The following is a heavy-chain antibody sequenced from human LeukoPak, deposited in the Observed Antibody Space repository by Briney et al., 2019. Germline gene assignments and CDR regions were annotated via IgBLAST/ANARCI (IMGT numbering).Heavy chain of an antibody. J-gene: IGHJ4*02. Sequence: GGSLRLSCAASGFTFSSYGMHWVRQAPGKGLEWVAVISYDGSNKYYADSVKGRFTISRDNSKNTLYLQMNSLRAEDTAVYYCAKGEYGSGTYKGPFDYWGQGTLVTVSS. CDR2: ISYDGSNK. D-gene: IGHD3-10*01. CDR1: GFTFSSYG. CDR3: AKGEYGSGTYKGPFDY. V-gene: IGHV3-30*18.